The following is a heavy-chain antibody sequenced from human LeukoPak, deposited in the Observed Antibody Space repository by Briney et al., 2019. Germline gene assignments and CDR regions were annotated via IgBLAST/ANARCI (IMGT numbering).Heavy chain of an antibody. CDR2: MNPNSGNT. V-gene: IGHV1-8*01. Sequence: GASVKVSCKASGYTFTSYDINWVRQATGQGLEWMGWMNPNSGNTGYAQKFQGRVTMTRNTSISTAYMELSSLGSEDTAVCYCARIFLSVVAPKRWFDPWGQGTLVTVSS. CDR1: GYTFTSYD. J-gene: IGHJ5*02. D-gene: IGHD4-23*01. CDR3: ARIFLSVVAPKRWFDP.